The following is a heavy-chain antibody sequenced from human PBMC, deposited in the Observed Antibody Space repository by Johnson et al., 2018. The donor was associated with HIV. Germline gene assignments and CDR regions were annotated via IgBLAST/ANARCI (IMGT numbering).Heavy chain of an antibody. V-gene: IGHV3-30*04. D-gene: IGHD2-8*01. CDR2: ISYDGSNK. CDR3: ATRDPTYRPGVFDI. CDR1: GFTFSSYA. Sequence: QVQLVESGGGVVQPGRSLRLSCAASGFTFSSYAMHWVRQAPGKGLEWVAVISYDGSNKYYADSVKGRFTISRDNSKNTLYLQMNSLRAEDTALYYCATRDPTYRPGVFDIWGQGTMVTVSS. J-gene: IGHJ3*02.